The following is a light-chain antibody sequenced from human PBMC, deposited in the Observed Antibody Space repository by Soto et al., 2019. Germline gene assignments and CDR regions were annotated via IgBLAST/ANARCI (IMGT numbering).Light chain of an antibody. CDR3: QKYNSAPQT. CDR2: SAS. CDR1: QGINNY. V-gene: IGKV1-27*01. Sequence: DMQMTQSPSSLSASVGDRVTITSRASQGINNYLAWYQQKPGTVPKLLIYSASTLQSGVPSRFSGSGSGTDFTLTISSLQPEDVATYYCQKYNSAPQTFGQGTKVEIK. J-gene: IGKJ1*01.